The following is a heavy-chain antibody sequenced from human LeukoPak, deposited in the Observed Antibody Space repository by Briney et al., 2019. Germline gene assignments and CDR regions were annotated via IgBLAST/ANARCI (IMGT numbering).Heavy chain of an antibody. CDR3: TTDTIVVVPAARGGDTWFDP. Sequence: GGSLRLSCAASGFTFSNAWMSWVRQAPGKGLEWVGRIKSKTDGGTTDYAAPVKGRFTISRDDSKNTLYLQMNSLKTEDTAVYYCTTDTIVVVPAARGGDTWFDPWGQGTLVTVSS. D-gene: IGHD2-2*01. V-gene: IGHV3-15*01. J-gene: IGHJ5*02. CDR2: IKSKTDGGTT. CDR1: GFTFSNAW.